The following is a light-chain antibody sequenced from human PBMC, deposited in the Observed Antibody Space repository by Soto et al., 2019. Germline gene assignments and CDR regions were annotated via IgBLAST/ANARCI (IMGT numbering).Light chain of an antibody. CDR1: LDISNY. Sequence: DIQMTQSPSSLSASVGDRVTIACQASLDISNYLNWYQQKPGKAPKLLIYDASNLETGVPSRFSGSGSGTDFTFTISSLQPEDIATYFCHQYDNLPYTFGQGTKLEIK. CDR2: DAS. V-gene: IGKV1-33*01. J-gene: IGKJ2*01. CDR3: HQYDNLPYT.